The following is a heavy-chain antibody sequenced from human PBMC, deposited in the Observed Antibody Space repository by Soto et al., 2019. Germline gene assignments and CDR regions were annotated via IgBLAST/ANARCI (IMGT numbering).Heavy chain of an antibody. Sequence: PSETLSLTCAVYGGSFNGYYWSWIRQPPGKGLEWIGEINHSGSTNYNPSLKSRVTISVDTSKNQFSLKLSSVTAADTAVYYCARGPISDVWGKGTTVTAPQ. CDR3: ARGPISDV. V-gene: IGHV4-34*01. CDR2: INHSGST. D-gene: IGHD2-21*01. J-gene: IGHJ6*04. CDR1: GGSFNGYY.